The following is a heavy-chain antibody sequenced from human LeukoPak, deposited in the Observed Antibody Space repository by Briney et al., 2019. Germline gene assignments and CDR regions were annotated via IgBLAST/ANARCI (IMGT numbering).Heavy chain of an antibody. CDR2: IYYSGST. V-gene: IGHV4-31*03. CDR1: GGSISSGGYY. Sequence: PSQTLSLTCTVSGGSISSGGYYWSWIRQHPGKGLEWIGYIYYSGSTYYNPSLKSRVTISVDTSKNQFSLKLSSVTAADTAVYYCASLPMVRGVIWQNWFDPWGQGTLVTASS. CDR3: ASLPMVRGVIWQNWFDP. D-gene: IGHD3-10*01. J-gene: IGHJ5*02.